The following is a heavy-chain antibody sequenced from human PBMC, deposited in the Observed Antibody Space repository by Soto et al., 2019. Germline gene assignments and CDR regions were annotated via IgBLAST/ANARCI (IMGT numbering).Heavy chain of an antibody. J-gene: IGHJ4*02. CDR3: ARDLDGSGSYYYY. Sequence: QVRLQESGPGLVKPSQTLSLTCTVSGGSISSGDYYWSWIRQPPGKGLEWIGYIYYSGSTYYNPSLKRRVTISVDTSKNQFSLKLSSVTAADTAVYYCARDLDGSGSYYYYWGQGTLVTVSS. CDR1: GGSISSGDYY. V-gene: IGHV4-30-4*01. CDR2: IYYSGST. D-gene: IGHD3-10*01.